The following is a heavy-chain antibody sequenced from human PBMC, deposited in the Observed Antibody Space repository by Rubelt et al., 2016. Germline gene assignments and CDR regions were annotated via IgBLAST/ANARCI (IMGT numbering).Heavy chain of an antibody. J-gene: IGHJ4*02. CDR2: IWYDGSNK. V-gene: IGHV3-33*01. D-gene: IGHD6-19*01. CDR3: AGAHASPGYSSGWVLDY. Sequence: GVQWVAVIWYDGSNKFYADSVKGRFTISRDNSKNTLYLQTNSLRAEDTAVYYCAGAHASPGYSSGWVLDYWGQGTLVTVSS.